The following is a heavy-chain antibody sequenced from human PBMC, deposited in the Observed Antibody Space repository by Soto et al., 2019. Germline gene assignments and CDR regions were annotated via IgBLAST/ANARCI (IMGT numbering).Heavy chain of an antibody. CDR2: ISYDGSNK. CDR1: GFTFSSYG. J-gene: IGHJ4*02. Sequence: QVQLVESGGGVVQPGRSLRLSCAASGFTFSSYGMHWVRQAPGKGLEWVAVISYDGSNKYYADSVKGRFTISRDNSKNTLYLQMNSLRAEHTAVYYCAKDRRDTVNYFDYWGQGTLVTVSS. CDR3: AKDRRDTVNYFDY. V-gene: IGHV3-30*18.